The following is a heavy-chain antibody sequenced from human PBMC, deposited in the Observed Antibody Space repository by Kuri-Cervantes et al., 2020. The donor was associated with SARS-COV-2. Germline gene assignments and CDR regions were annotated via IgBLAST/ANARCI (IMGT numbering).Heavy chain of an antibody. Sequence: GSLRLSCTVSGGSVSSGSYYWSWIRQPPGKGLEWIGYIYYSGSTNYNPSLKSRVTISVDTSKNQFSLKLRSVTAADTAVYYCARGGPPYYYDSSGYRAYFQHWGQGALVTVSS. D-gene: IGHD3-22*01. CDR2: IYYSGST. J-gene: IGHJ1*01. CDR1: GGSVSSGSYY. V-gene: IGHV4-61*01. CDR3: ARGGPPYYYDSSGYRAYFQH.